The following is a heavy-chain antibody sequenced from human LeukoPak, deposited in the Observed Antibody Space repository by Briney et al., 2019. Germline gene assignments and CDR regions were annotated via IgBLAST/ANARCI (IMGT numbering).Heavy chain of an antibody. D-gene: IGHD2-2*02. CDR2: ISYSGST. CDR1: GGSISSSRYY. Sequence: SETLSLTCTVSGGSISSSRYYWGWIRQSPGKGLDWIGSISYSGSTYYNSSLKSRLTISVDTSKNQFSLRLSAVTAAVTAVYYCARSVVPAAICWFDPWGQGTLVTVSS. J-gene: IGHJ5*02. CDR3: ARSVVPAAICWFDP. V-gene: IGHV4-39*01.